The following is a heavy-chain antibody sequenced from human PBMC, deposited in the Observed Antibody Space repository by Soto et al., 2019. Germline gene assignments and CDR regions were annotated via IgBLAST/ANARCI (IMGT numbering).Heavy chain of an antibody. CDR2: MNPNSGNT. J-gene: IGHJ4*02. D-gene: IGHD7-27*01. CDR3: ASGSNPTWGLALAF. V-gene: IGHV1-8*02. CDR1: GYTFSSYD. Sequence: ASVKVSCKASGYTFSSYDINWVRQATGQGLEWMGWMNPNSGNTGYAQKFQGRVTMTRNTSINTAYMELSSLTSDDTTVYYCASGSNPTWGLALAFWGQGTLVTVSS.